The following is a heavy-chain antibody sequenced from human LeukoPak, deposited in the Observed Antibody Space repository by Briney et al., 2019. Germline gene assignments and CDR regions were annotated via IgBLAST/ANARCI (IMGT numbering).Heavy chain of an antibody. CDR2: ISAHNGKT. J-gene: IGHJ4*02. Sequence: EASVKVSCKASGYTFTSYGIIWVRQAPGQGLQWMGWISAHNGKTNYAQNLQGRVTMTTDTSTNTVYLELRSLTSDDTAVYYCARAGTTLFLDYWGQGTLVTVSS. CDR3: ARAGTTLFLDY. D-gene: IGHD4-11*01. CDR1: GYTFTSYG. V-gene: IGHV1-18*01.